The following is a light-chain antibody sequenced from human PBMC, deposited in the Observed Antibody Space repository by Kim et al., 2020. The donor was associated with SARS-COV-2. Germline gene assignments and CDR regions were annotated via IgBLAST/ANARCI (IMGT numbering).Light chain of an antibody. CDR1: QSISSY. J-gene: IGKJ4*01. Sequence: DIQMTQSPSSLSASVGDRVTITCRASQSISSYLNWYQQKPGKAPKLLIYAASSLQSGVPSRFSGSGSGTDFTLTISSLQPEDFATYYCQQGYSTPLTFAGGTKVEI. V-gene: IGKV1-39*01. CDR2: AAS. CDR3: QQGYSTPLT.